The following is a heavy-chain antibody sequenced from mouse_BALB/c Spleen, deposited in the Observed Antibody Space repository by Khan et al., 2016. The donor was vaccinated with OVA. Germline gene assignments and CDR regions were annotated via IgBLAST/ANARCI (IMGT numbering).Heavy chain of an antibody. V-gene: IGHV3-2*02. CDR3: ARRAYYANWYFDV. CDR2: ISYSGST. J-gene: IGHJ1*01. CDR1: GYSITSDYA. Sequence: EVQLQASGPGLVKPSQSLSLTCTVTGYSITSDYAWNWIRQFPGNKLEWMGYISYSGSTSYNPSLKSRISITRDTSKNQFFLQLNSVTTGDTATYYCARRAYYANWYFDVWGAGTTVTVSS. D-gene: IGHD1-1*02.